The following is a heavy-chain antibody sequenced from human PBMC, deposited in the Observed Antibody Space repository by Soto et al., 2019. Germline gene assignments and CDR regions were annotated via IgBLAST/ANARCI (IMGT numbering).Heavy chain of an antibody. CDR3: AKNTVGLSRYYYYGMDV. CDR1: GFTFSSFG. J-gene: IGHJ6*02. Sequence: VGSLRLSCAASGFTFSSFGIHWVRQAPGKGLEWVAVMAYDGSNEYYADSVRGRFTISRDNSKSTVYLQMNSLRPEDTAVYYCAKNTVGLSRYYYYGMDVWGPGTTVTVSS. CDR2: MAYDGSNE. V-gene: IGHV3-30*18. D-gene: IGHD5-12*01.